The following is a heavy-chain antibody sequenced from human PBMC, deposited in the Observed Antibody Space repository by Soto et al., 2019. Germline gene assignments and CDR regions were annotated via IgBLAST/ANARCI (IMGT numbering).Heavy chain of an antibody. CDR1: GFIFSNCV. D-gene: IGHD3-10*01. CDR3: AREVLWSRYFDY. J-gene: IGHJ4*02. CDR2: MSYDGTTK. Sequence: QVQLVESGGGVVQPGRSLRLSCAASGFIFSNCVMYWVRQAPGKGLEWVAFMSYDGTTKYYADSVKGRFTISRDNSKNTLYLQMNSLRLEDTGVYYCAREVLWSRYFDYWGQGTRVTVSS. V-gene: IGHV3-30-3*01.